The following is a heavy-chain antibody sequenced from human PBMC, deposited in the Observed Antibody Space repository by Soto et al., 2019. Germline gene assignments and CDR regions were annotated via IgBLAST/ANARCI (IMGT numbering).Heavy chain of an antibody. D-gene: IGHD6-25*01. V-gene: IGHV1-18*01. CDR2: VSAYNGNT. J-gene: IGHJ4*02. CDR3: PRERGQRWTTFDY. CDR1: GFTFFTSG. Sequence: QVQLVQSGAEVKKPGASVKVSCKASGFTFFTSGVSWVRQAPGQGLEWMGSVSAYNGNTNYAQKLQGRVTMTTDTSTSTAYMELRSLRSDDTAVYYCPRERGQRWTTFDYWGQGPLVTFSS.